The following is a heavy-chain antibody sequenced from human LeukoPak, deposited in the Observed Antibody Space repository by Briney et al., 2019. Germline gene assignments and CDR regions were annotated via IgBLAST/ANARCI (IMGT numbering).Heavy chain of an antibody. CDR2: IRLNGSET. D-gene: IGHD2-8*01. CDR1: GFTFSSYW. Sequence: GGSLRLSCAASGFTFSSYWMSWVRQAPGKGLEWVANIRLNGSETDYADSLKGRFLISRDNAKNSLYLQMNSLRAEDTAVYYCADPGVGYWGQGTLVTVSS. CDR3: ADPGVGY. V-gene: IGHV3-7*01. J-gene: IGHJ4*02.